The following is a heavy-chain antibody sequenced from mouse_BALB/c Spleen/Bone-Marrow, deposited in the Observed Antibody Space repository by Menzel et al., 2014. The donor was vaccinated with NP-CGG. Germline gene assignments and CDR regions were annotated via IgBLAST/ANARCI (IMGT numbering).Heavy chain of an antibody. J-gene: IGHJ3*01. V-gene: IGHV5-9-4*01. CDR1: GFTFSTYA. D-gene: IGHD1-1*01. Sequence: EVQLVESGGGLVKPGGSLKLSCAASGFTFSTYAMSWVRQSPEKRLEWVAEISSDGSYTYYPDTVTGRLTISRDNAKNTLYLEMSSLRSEDTAMYYCARDGYGNSDWGQGTLVTVSA. CDR3: ARDGYGNSD. CDR2: ISSDGSYT.